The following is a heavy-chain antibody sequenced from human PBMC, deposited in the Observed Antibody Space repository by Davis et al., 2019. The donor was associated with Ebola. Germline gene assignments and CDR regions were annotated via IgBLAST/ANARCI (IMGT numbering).Heavy chain of an antibody. CDR3: AREGYCSSTICLYYYYGMDV. V-gene: IGHV1-18*01. D-gene: IGHD2-2*01. CDR1: GGTFSSYA. J-gene: IGHJ6*02. Sequence: AASVKVSCKASGGTFSSYAISWVRQAPGQGLEWMGWISAYNGNTNYAQKFQGRVTITRDTSASTAYMELSSLRSEDTAVYYCAREGYCSSTICLYYYYGMDVWGQGTTVTVSS. CDR2: ISAYNGNT.